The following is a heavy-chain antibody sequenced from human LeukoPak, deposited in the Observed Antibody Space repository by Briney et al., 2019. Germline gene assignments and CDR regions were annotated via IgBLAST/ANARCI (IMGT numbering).Heavy chain of an antibody. V-gene: IGHV3-21*01. CDR1: GFTFSSYS. J-gene: IGHJ3*02. CDR2: ISSSSSYI. D-gene: IGHD3-22*01. CDR3: AREGGRSGYYYDSSGHFDI. Sequence: SGGSLRLSCAASGFTFSSYSMNWVRQAPGKGLEWVSSISSSSSYIYYADSVKGRFTISRDNAKNSLYLQMNSLRAEDTAVYYCAREGGRSGYYYDSSGHFDIWGQGTMVTVSS.